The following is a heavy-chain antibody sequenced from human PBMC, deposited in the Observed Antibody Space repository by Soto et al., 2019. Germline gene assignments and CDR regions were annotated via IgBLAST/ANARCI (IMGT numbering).Heavy chain of an antibody. CDR3: ARVRRYSGYDYATVALAFDY. V-gene: IGHV3-21*01. Sequence: GVSLRLSCAASGFTFSSYSMNWVRQAPGKGLEWVSSISSSSSYIYYADSVKGRFTISRDNAKNSLYLQMNSLRAEDTAVYYCARVRRYSGYDYATVALAFDYWGQGTLVTVSS. J-gene: IGHJ4*02. D-gene: IGHD5-12*01. CDR2: ISSSSSYI. CDR1: GFTFSSYS.